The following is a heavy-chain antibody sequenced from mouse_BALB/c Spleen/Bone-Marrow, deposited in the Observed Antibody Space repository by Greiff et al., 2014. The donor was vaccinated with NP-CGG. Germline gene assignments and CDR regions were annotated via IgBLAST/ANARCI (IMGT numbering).Heavy chain of an antibody. D-gene: IGHD1-1*01. CDR3: ARSGSSSGYFDY. V-gene: IGHV5-17*02. CDR2: ISSGSSTI. J-gene: IGHJ2*01. CDR1: GFTFSSFG. Sequence: DVMLVESGGGLVQPGGSRKLSCAASGFTFSSFGMHWVRQAPEKGLEWVAYISSGSSTIYYEDTVMGRFTISRDNPKNTLFLQMTSLRSEDTAMYYCARSGSSSGYFDYWGQGTTLTVSS.